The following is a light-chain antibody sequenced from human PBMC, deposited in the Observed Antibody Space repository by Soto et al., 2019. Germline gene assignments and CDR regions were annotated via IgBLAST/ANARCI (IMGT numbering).Light chain of an antibody. V-gene: IGKV3-15*01. Sequence: ETVMTQSPATLSVSPGERATLSCRASQSVYSSLAWYQQKPGQAPRLLIYGASTRATGIPARFSGSGSGKDRNGSVSGKDFSLNITGVEPEDSAVYYCHHYGSSMWTFGQGTKVDIK. CDR3: HHYGSSMWT. J-gene: IGKJ1*01. CDR2: GAS. CDR1: QSVYSS.